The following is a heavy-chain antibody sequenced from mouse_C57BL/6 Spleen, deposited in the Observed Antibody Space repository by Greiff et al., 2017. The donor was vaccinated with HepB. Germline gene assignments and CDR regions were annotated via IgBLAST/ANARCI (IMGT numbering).Heavy chain of an antibody. D-gene: IGHD3-1*01. Sequence: QVTLKECGPGILQSSQTLSLTCSFSGFSLSTSGMGVSWIRQPSGKGLEWLAHIYWDDDKRYNPSLKSRLTISKDTSRNQVFLKITSVDTADTATYYCARRARARGNDAMDYWGQGTSVTVSS. CDR1: GFSLSTSGMG. CDR3: ARRARARGNDAMDY. J-gene: IGHJ4*01. CDR2: IYWDDDK. V-gene: IGHV8-12*01.